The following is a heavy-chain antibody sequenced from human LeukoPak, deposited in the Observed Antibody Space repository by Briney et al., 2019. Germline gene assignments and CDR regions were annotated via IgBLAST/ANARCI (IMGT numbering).Heavy chain of an antibody. CDR1: GFTFSNAW. CDR3: TTVGLSGYYDSRGYYYFDY. Sequence: GGSLRLSCAASGFTFSNAWTSWVRQAPGKGLEGIGRIKKKSDGGTTDYAAPMKGRFTISRDDSKNTLYLQMNSLTTEDTAVYYCTTVGLSGYYDSRGYYYFDYWGQGTLVTVSS. CDR2: IKKKSDGGTT. V-gene: IGHV3-15*01. D-gene: IGHD3-22*01. J-gene: IGHJ4*02.